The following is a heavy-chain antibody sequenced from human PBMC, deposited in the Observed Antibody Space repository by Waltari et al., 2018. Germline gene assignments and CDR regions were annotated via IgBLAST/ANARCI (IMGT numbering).Heavy chain of an antibody. J-gene: IGHJ6*02. V-gene: IGHV1-69*01. CDR2: IIPISGTA. CDR3: ARDSRIAAAGYYYGMDV. D-gene: IGHD6-13*01. CDR1: GGTFSSYA. Sequence: QVQLVQSGAEVKKPGSSVKVSCKASGGTFSSYALSWVRQAPEQGLEWMGGIIPISGTANYAQKFQGRVTITADESTSTAYMELSSLRSEDTAVYYCARDSRIAAAGYYYGMDVWGQGTTVTVSS.